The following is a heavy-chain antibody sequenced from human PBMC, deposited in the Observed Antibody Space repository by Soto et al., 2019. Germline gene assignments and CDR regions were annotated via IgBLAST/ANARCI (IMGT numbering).Heavy chain of an antibody. Sequence: ETLSLTCTVAGGSISSSSYYWGWIRQPPGKGLEWIGSIYYSGSTYYNPALKSRVTISVDTSKNQFSLKLSSVTAADTAVYYCARYSGYDFALDYWGQGTLVTVSS. CDR3: ARYSGYDFALDY. CDR1: GGSISSSSYY. D-gene: IGHD5-12*01. CDR2: IYYSGST. J-gene: IGHJ4*02. V-gene: IGHV4-39*01.